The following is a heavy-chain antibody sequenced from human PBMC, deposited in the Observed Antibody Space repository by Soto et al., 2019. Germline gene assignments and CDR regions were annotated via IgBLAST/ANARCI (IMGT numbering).Heavy chain of an antibody. CDR1: GFTFSSYG. Sequence: PGGSLTLSCAASGFTFSSYGMHWVRQAPGKGLEWVAVISYDGSNKYYADSVKGRFTISRDNSKNTLYLQMNSLRAEDTAVYYCAKDTYYYDSSGYYQSYYFDYWGQGT. V-gene: IGHV3-30*18. D-gene: IGHD3-22*01. J-gene: IGHJ4*02. CDR2: ISYDGSNK. CDR3: AKDTYYYDSSGYYQSYYFDY.